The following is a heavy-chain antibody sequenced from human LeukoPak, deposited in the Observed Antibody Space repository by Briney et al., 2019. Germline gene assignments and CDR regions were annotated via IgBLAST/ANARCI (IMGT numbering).Heavy chain of an antibody. V-gene: IGHV1-2*02. J-gene: IGHJ5*02. CDR1: GYTFTSYG. CDR2: INPNSGGT. Sequence: ASVKVSCKASGYTFTSYGISWVRQAPGQGLEWMGWINPNSGGTNYAQKFQGRVTMTRDTSISTAYMELSRLRSDDTAVYYCATILEAAAGTWGQGTLVTVSS. CDR3: ATILEAAAGT. D-gene: IGHD6-13*01.